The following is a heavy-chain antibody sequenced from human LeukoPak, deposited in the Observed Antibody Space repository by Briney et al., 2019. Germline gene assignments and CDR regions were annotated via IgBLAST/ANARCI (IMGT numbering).Heavy chain of an antibody. Sequence: ASVKVSCKASGYTFTSYDINWVRQATGQGLEWMGWMNPNSGNTDYAQKFQGRVTMTRNTSKSTAYMELSSLRSEDTAVYYCARILWIRGYDLGYWGQGTLVTVSS. CDR2: MNPNSGNT. V-gene: IGHV1-8*01. D-gene: IGHD5-12*01. CDR1: GYTFTSYD. J-gene: IGHJ4*02. CDR3: ARILWIRGYDLGY.